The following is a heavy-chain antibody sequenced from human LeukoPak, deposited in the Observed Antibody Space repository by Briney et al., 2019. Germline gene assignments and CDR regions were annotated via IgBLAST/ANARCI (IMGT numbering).Heavy chain of an antibody. V-gene: IGHV4-59*12. CDR3: ARADTHHTYSSSWHFDY. CDR2: ISYSGST. J-gene: IGHJ4*02. Sequence: SETLSLTRTVSVVSTNNYCWGCIRQPPGKGLEWIGYISYSGSTNYNPSLQSRVTISVDTSKNQFSLQLSSVTAADTAVYYCARADTHHTYSSSWHFDYWGQGTLVTVSS. D-gene: IGHD6-13*01. CDR1: VVSTNNYC.